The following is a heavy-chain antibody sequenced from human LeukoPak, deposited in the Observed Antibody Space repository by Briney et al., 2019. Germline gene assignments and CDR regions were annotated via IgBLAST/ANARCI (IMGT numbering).Heavy chain of an antibody. V-gene: IGHV4-59*01. Sequence: SETLSLTCTVSGGSISSYYWSWIRQPPGKGLEWIGYIYYSGSTTYNPSLRSRVTISVDTSRNQFSLKPYSVTAADTAVYYCARSRSGYSYDHAAFEIWGQGTMVTVSS. CDR1: GGSISSYY. CDR2: IYYSGST. CDR3: ARSRSGYSYDHAAFEI. D-gene: IGHD5-18*01. J-gene: IGHJ3*02.